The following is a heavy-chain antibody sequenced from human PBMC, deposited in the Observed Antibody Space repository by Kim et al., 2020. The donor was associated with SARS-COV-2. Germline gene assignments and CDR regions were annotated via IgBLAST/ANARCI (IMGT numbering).Heavy chain of an antibody. V-gene: IGHV4-59*01. CDR3: ARESYSSGCFDT. Sequence: NPPLNSRVPIPVDPAKNQFSLKLSSVTAADTAVYYCARESYSSGCFDTWGQGTLVIVSS. J-gene: IGHJ5*02. D-gene: IGHD6-19*01.